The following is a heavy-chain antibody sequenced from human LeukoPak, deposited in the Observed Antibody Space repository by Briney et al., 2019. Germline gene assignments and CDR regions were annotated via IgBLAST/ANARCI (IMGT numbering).Heavy chain of an antibody. CDR3: AKDPPLEVGVVTDAFDI. D-gene: IGHD3-3*01. J-gene: IGHJ3*02. Sequence: GGSLRLSCAASGFTFSSYGMHWVRQAPGKGLEWVAFIRYDGSNKYYADSVKGRFTISRDNSKNTLYLQMNSLRAEDTAVYYCAKDPPLEVGVVTDAFDIWGQGTMVTVSS. V-gene: IGHV3-30*02. CDR2: IRYDGSNK. CDR1: GFTFSSYG.